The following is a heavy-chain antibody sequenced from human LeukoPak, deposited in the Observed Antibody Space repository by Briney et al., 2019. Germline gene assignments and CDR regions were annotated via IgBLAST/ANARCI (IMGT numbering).Heavy chain of an antibody. CDR1: GFTFSTYW. D-gene: IGHD2-15*01. CDR2: INEEGSEK. CDR3: VRDKEGGSNDH. V-gene: IGHV3-7*01. Sequence: PGGSLRLSCAASGFTFSTYWMSWVRQAPGKGLEWVANINEEGSEKNYVDSVKGRSTISRDNTKNSVYLQMRGLRVDDTAIYYCVRDKEGGSNDHWGQGTLVTVSS. J-gene: IGHJ4*02.